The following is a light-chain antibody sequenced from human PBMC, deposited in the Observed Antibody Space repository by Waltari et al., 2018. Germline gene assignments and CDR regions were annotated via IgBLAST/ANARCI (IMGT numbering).Light chain of an antibody. CDR3: QTGGHGTWV. J-gene: IGLJ3*02. V-gene: IGLV4-69*01. Sequence: VKLTCTLDSGHSNNIVAWLQRRPEKGPRYLMKVNSDGSHTKGDDIPDRFSGSSSGPERYLTISRLQSEDEADYYCQTGGHGTWVFGGGAKLTVV. CDR2: VNSDGSH. CDR1: SGHSNNI.